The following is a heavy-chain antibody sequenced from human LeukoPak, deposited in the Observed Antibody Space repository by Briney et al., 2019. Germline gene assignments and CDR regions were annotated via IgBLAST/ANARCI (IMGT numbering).Heavy chain of an antibody. J-gene: IGHJ5*02. CDR3: ARLIGNWFDP. CDR2: IYYSGST. Sequence: PSETLSLTCSVSGGFISSSSYYWGWIRQPPGKGLEWIGSIYYSGSTYYKPSLKSRFTISVDTSKNQFSLNLSSVTAADTAVYYCARLIGNWFDPWGQGTLVTVSS. D-gene: IGHD3-16*02. V-gene: IGHV4-39*01. CDR1: GGFISSSSYY.